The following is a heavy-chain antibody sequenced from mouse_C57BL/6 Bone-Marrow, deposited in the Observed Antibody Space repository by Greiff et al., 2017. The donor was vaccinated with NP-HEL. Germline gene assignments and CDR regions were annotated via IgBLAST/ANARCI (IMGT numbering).Heavy chain of an antibody. D-gene: IGHD1-1*01. CDR3: GHYGSSYDYAMDY. Sequence: VQLVESGAELVKPGASVKISCKASGYAFSSYWMNWVKQRPGKGLEWIGQIYPGDGDTNYNGKFKGKATLTADKSSSTAYMQLSSLTSEDSAVYFCGHYGSSYDYAMDYWGQGTSVTVSS. J-gene: IGHJ4*01. CDR1: GYAFSSYW. CDR2: IYPGDGDT. V-gene: IGHV1-80*01.